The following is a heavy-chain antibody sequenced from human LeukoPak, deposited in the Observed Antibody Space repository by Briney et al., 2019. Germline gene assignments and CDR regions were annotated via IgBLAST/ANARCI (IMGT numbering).Heavy chain of an antibody. CDR3: ARGAPYDFWSSYYDYYMDV. V-gene: IGHV1-8*01. CDR2: MNPNSGNT. CDR1: GYTFTSYD. D-gene: IGHD3-3*01. Sequence: ASVKVSCKASGYTFTSYDINWVRQATGQGLEWMGWMNPNSGNTGYAQKFQGRVTMTRNTSISTAYMELSSLRSEDTAVYYCARGAPYDFWSSYYDYYMDVWGKGTTVTVSS. J-gene: IGHJ6*03.